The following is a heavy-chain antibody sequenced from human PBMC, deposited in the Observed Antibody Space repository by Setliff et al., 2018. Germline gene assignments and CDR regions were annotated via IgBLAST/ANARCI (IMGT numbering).Heavy chain of an antibody. J-gene: IGHJ4*02. CDR2: IYSSGST. V-gene: IGHV4-30-4*08. CDR1: GGTISSGDYY. CDR3: ARESRYYYDNLGTLDY. Sequence: SETLSLTCTVSGGTISSGDYYWSWIRQPPGKGLEWIGYIYSSGSTYYNPSLKSRVSISVDTSKNQFSLKLSSVTAADTAVYYCARESRYYYDNLGTLDYWGQGTLVTVSS. D-gene: IGHD3-22*01.